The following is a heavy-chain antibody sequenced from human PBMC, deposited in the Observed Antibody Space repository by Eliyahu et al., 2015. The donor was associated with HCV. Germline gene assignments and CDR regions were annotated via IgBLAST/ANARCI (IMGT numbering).Heavy chain of an antibody. D-gene: IGHD3-3*01. Sequence: EVQLVQSXAEVKKPGXSLRIXXKXSGYSFTSYXISWVRQMPGKGLEWMGRIDPSDSYTNYSPSFQGXVTISADKSISTAYLQWSSLKASDTAMYYCARHPTPSSFGVVIIGFDYWGQRTLVTVSS. V-gene: IGHV5-10-1*03. J-gene: IGHJ4*02. CDR2: IDPSDSYT. CDR1: GYSFTSYX. CDR3: ARHPTPSSFGVVIIGFDY.